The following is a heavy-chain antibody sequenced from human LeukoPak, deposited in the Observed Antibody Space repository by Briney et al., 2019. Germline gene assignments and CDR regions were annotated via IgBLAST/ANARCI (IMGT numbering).Heavy chain of an antibody. Sequence: SETLSLTCAVYGGSFSGYYWSWIRQPPGKGLEWIGEINHSGSTNYNPSLKSRVTISVDTSKNQFSLKLSSVTAADTAVYYCARARGYKNWFDPWGQGTLVTVSS. CDR2: INHSGST. V-gene: IGHV4-34*01. CDR1: GGSFSGYY. D-gene: IGHD5-24*01. J-gene: IGHJ5*02. CDR3: ARARGYKNWFDP.